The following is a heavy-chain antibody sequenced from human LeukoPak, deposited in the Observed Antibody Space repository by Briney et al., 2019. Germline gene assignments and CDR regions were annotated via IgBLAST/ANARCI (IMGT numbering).Heavy chain of an antibody. V-gene: IGHV3-66*03. Sequence: PGGSLRLSCAASEFTVSNNHMSWVRQAPGKGLEWVSVTYISGNTYYADSVKGRFTISRDNSKNTLYLQMGSLRAEGMAVYYCARRYGIVGATTLDYWGQGTLVTVSS. D-gene: IGHD1-26*01. CDR2: TYISGNT. J-gene: IGHJ4*02. CDR3: ARRYGIVGATTLDY. CDR1: EFTVSNNH.